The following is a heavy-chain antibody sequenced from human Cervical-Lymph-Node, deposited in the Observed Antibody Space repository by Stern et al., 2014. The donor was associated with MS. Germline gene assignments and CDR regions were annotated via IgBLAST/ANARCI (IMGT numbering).Heavy chain of an antibody. D-gene: IGHD7-27*01. CDR1: GYTFTSNW. CDR2: IYPYESDT. CDR3: ARAWGDAIDI. V-gene: IGHV5-51*01. Sequence: EVQLVQSGAEVKKPGESLKISCKGSGYTFTSNWIAWVRQMPGKGLEWMGIIYPYESDTRYSPAFQGQVAISADKSISTAYLQWSSLKSSDTAMYYCARAWGDAIDIWGHGTMVTVSS. J-gene: IGHJ3*02.